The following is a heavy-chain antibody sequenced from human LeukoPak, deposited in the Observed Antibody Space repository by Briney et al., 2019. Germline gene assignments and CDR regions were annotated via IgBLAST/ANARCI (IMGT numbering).Heavy chain of an antibody. J-gene: IGHJ6*02. CDR3: ARGWGGSIVATIYGMDV. CDR1: GGTFSSYA. D-gene: IGHD5-12*01. Sequence: ASVKVSCKASGGTFSSYAISWVRQAPGQGLEWMGGIIPIFGTANYAQKFQGRVTITADESTSTAYMELSSLRSDDTAVYYCARGWGGSIVATIYGMDVWGQGTTVTVSS. CDR2: IIPIFGTA. V-gene: IGHV1-69*13.